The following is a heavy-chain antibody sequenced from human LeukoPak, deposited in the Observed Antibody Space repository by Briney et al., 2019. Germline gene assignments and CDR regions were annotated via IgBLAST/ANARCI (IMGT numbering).Heavy chain of an antibody. V-gene: IGHV3-7*01. Sequence: PGGSLRLSCAASGFTFSTYWMNWVRQPPGKGLEWVANIKQAGDEKYYVDSVKGRFTISRDNAKNSLYLQMNSLRAEDTAVYYCARGYYDSGGSHFDSWGQGTLVTVSS. CDR2: IKQAGDEK. D-gene: IGHD3-22*01. CDR1: GFTFSTYW. J-gene: IGHJ4*02. CDR3: ARGYYDSGGSHFDS.